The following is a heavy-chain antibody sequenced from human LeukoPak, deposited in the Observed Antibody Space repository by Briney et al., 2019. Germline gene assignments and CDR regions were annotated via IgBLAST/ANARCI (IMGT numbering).Heavy chain of an antibody. CDR2: INPSGGST. CDR3: ARAADGGNYFDY. J-gene: IGHJ4*02. Sequence: ASVKVSCKASGYTFTSYYMHWMRQAPGQGLEWMGIINPSGGSTSYAQKFQGRVTMTRDMSTSTVYMELSSLRSEDTAVYYCARAADGGNYFDYWGQGTLVTVSS. V-gene: IGHV1-46*01. CDR1: GYTFTSYY. D-gene: IGHD4-23*01.